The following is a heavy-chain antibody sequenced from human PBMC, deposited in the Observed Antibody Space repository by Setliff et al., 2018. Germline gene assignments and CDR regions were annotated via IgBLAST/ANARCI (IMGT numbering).Heavy chain of an antibody. CDR3: VRDDADNYDAFDN. J-gene: IGHJ3*02. V-gene: IGHV3-7*01. CDR1: GFTFSSYA. Sequence: GGSLRLSCAASGFTFSSYAMSWVRQAPGKGLEWVADIKQDGSTKYYLDSVKGRFTISRDNAKRSLYLQMNGLRADDTGVYYCVRDDADNYDAFDNWGQGTLVTV. CDR2: IKQDGSTK. D-gene: IGHD3-22*01.